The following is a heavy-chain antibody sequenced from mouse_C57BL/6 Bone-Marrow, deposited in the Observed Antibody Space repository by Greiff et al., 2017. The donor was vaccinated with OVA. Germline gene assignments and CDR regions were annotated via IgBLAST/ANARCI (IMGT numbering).Heavy chain of an antibody. CDR3: SHRIHYGSYYAMDY. D-gene: IGHD1-1*01. V-gene: IGHV14-1*01. CDR1: GFTFTDYY. Sequence: VQLQQSGAELVRPGASVKLSCTASGFTFTDYYMHWVKQRPEQGLEWIGRIDPEDGDTEYAPKFQGKATLTADTSSNTAYLQLSSLTSEDTAVYYCSHRIHYGSYYAMDYWGQGTSVTVS. CDR2: IDPEDGDT. J-gene: IGHJ4*01.